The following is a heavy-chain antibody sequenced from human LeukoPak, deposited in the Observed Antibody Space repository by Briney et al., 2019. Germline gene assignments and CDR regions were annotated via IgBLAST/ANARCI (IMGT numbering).Heavy chain of an antibody. V-gene: IGHV1-24*01. CDR2: FDPEDGET. CDR3: ATLTRVPAAISVHYYYYYMDV. CDR1: GYTLTELS. D-gene: IGHD2-2*02. J-gene: IGHJ6*03. Sequence: ASVKVSCKVSGYTLTELSMHWVRQAPGKGLEWMGGFDPEDGETIYAQKFQGRVTMTEDTSTDTAYMELSSLRSEDTPVYYCATLTRVPAAISVHYYYYYMDVWGKGTTVTVSS.